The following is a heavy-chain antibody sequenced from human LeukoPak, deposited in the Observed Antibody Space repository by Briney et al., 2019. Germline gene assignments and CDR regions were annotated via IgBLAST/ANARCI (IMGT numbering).Heavy chain of an antibody. CDR3: ARSAQMMTTVTTSGGIFDY. J-gene: IGHJ4*02. CDR1: GGSFSGYY. CDR2: INHSGST. D-gene: IGHD4-17*01. Sequence: SETLSLTCAVYGGSFSGYYWSWIRQPPGKWLEWIGEINHSGSTNYNPSLKSRVTISVDTSKNQFSLKLSSVTAADTAVYYCARSAQMMTTVTTSGGIFDYWGQGTLVTVSS. V-gene: IGHV4-34*01.